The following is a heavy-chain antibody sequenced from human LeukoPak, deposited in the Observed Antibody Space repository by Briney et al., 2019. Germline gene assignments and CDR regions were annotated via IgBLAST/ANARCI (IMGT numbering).Heavy chain of an antibody. V-gene: IGHV4-34*01. CDR3: ARIVFAAFDY. Sequence: PSDTLTLTCAVYGGSFSGYYWSWIRQPPGKGLEWIREINHSGSTNYNPSLKSRVTISVDTSKHQFSLKLSSVTAADTAVYYCARIVFAAFDYWGQGTLVTVSS. J-gene: IGHJ4*02. CDR2: INHSGST. CDR1: GGSFSGYY. D-gene: IGHD3-3*01.